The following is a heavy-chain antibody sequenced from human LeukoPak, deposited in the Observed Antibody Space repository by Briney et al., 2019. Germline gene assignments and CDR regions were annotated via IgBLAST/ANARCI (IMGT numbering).Heavy chain of an antibody. D-gene: IGHD2-15*01. J-gene: IGHJ3*02. CDR1: GYTFTNYG. V-gene: IGHV1-18*01. CDR2: ISAYNGNT. Sequence: ASVKVSCKASGYTFTNYGISWVRQAPGQGLEWMGWISAYNGNTDYAQKLQGRVTMTTDTSTSTAYMELRSLRSDDTAVYFCARVVVGDGSLDAFDIWGQGTMVTVSS. CDR3: ARVVVGDGSLDAFDI.